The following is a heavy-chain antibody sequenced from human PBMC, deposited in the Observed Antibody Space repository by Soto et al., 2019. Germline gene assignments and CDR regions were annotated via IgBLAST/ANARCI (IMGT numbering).Heavy chain of an antibody. CDR2: ITPFSGDV. D-gene: IGHD1-26*01. CDR3: AGGGAGSGPFTWELPDH. J-gene: IGHJ4*02. CDR1: GNTFTYRY. Sequence: QMQLVQSGAEVKKTGSSVTVSCKALGNTFTYRYLHWVLQAPGHALEWMGWITPFSGDVHYAQKFQERVTITRDRSINTAYMQMSSLRSEDTAMYFCAGGGAGSGPFTWELPDHWGQGTLVTVSS. V-gene: IGHV1-45*02.